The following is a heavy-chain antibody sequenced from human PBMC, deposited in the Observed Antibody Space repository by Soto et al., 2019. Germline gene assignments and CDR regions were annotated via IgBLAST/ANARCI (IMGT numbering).Heavy chain of an antibody. CDR3: AQPADSSGYLLVY. CDR2: ISYDGSNK. V-gene: IGHV3-30*03. D-gene: IGHD3-22*01. Sequence: QVQLVESGGGVVQPGRSLRLSCAASGFTFSSYGMHWVRQAPGKGLEWVAVISYDGSNKYYADSVKGRFTISRDNSKNTLYLQMNSRRAEDTAVYYCAQPADSSGYLLVYWGQGTLVTVSS. CDR1: GFTFSSYG. J-gene: IGHJ4*02.